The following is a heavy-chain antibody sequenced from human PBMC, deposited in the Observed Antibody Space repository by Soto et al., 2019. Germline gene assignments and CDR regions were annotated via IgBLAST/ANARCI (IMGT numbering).Heavy chain of an antibody. CDR3: AKSIAVAESRAFDI. CDR2: ISGIGGST. CDR1: GFTFSSYA. V-gene: IGHV3-23*01. J-gene: IGHJ3*02. D-gene: IGHD6-19*01. Sequence: GGSLRLSCAASGFTFSSYAMSWVRQAPGKGLEWVSAISGIGGSTYYADSAKGRFTISRDNSKNTLYLQMNSRRAEDTAVYYCAKSIAVAESRAFDIWGQGTMGTVSS.